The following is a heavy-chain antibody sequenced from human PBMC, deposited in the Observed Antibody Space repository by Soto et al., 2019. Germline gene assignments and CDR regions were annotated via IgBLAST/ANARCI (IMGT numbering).Heavy chain of an antibody. CDR1: GFTFSSYD. Sequence: EVQLVESGGGWVQPGGSLRLSCAASGFTFSSYDMHWVRQATGKGLEWVSAIGTAGDTYYPGSVKGRFTISRENAKNSLYLQMNSLRAGDTAVYYCARGGGRVATPWFDPWGQGTLVTVSS. CDR2: IGTAGDT. J-gene: IGHJ5*02. V-gene: IGHV3-13*04. D-gene: IGHD5-12*01. CDR3: ARGGGRVATPWFDP.